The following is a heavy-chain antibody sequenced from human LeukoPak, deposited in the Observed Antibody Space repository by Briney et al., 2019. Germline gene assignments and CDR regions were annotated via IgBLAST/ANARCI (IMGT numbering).Heavy chain of an antibody. V-gene: IGHV4-61*01. CDR3: ASGRPLGFDY. Sequence: SETLSLTCIVSGGSISINNYYWTWLRQPPGKGLEWFGYIYYSGTTNYSPSLKSRVTISVDTSKNQFSLKLSSVTAADTAVYYCASGRPLGFDYWGQGTLVTVSS. CDR1: GGSISINNYY. D-gene: IGHD1-26*01. J-gene: IGHJ4*02. CDR2: IYYSGTT.